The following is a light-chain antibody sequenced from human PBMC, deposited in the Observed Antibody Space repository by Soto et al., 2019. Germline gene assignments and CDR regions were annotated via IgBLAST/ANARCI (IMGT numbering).Light chain of an antibody. CDR2: DVS. CDR1: SSDVGAYNY. Sequence: ALTQPASVSGSPGQSIAISCTGTSSDVGAYNYVSWYQQYPGKAPKLMIYDVSNRPSGVSDRFSGSKSGNTAFLTISGLQAEDEADYYCSSYTTSFTYVFGTGTKVTVL. J-gene: IGLJ1*01. V-gene: IGLV2-14*03. CDR3: SSYTTSFTYV.